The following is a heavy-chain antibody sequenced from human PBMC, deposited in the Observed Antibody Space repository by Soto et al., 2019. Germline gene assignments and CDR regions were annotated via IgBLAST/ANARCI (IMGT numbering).Heavy chain of an antibody. J-gene: IGHJ4*02. D-gene: IGHD2-8*01. CDR3: TTDVTGMYGGDY. V-gene: IGHV3-15*01. Sequence: EVQLVESGGGLVKPGGSLTISCAASGFTFINAWMSWVRQAPGKGLEWVGRIKSKTDGGTTDYAGPVKGRFTISRDDSKNTMYLQINSLENEDTGVYYCTTDVTGMYGGDYWGQGTLVTVSS. CDR2: IKSKTDGGTT. CDR1: GFTFINAW.